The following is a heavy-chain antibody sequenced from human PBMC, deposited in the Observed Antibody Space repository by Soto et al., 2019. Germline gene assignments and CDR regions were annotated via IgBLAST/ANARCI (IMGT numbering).Heavy chain of an antibody. CDR3: VAKATYYFDY. J-gene: IGHJ4*02. D-gene: IGHD2-21*01. V-gene: IGHV1-18*01. CDR2: ISAYNGNT. Sequence: QVQLVQSGAEVKKPGASVKVSCRTSGDTLTTYGITWVRQAPGQGLEWMGWISAYNGNTNYAQKLQGRVTITTDTSTSTAYMDLRSLTSDDTAVYFSVAKATYYFDYWGQGTLVTVSS. CDR1: GDTLTTYG.